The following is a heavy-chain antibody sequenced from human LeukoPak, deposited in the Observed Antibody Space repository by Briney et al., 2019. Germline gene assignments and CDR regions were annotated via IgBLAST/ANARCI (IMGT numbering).Heavy chain of an antibody. Sequence: PGGSLRLSCAASGFTVSANHMTWVRQAPGKGLEWVSVIYNDGNTYYADSVKGRFTISRDNTKNTLYLQMNRLRGDDTAVYYCGGVEAPPNKWFDPWGQGTLVTVSS. J-gene: IGHJ5*02. CDR1: GFTVSANH. D-gene: IGHD5-24*01. CDR2: IYNDGNT. CDR3: GGVEAPPNKWFDP. V-gene: IGHV3-53*01.